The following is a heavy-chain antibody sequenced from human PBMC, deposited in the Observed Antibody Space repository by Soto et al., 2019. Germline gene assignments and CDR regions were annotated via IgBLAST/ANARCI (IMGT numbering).Heavy chain of an antibody. J-gene: IGHJ4*02. V-gene: IGHV1-18*01. CDR2: ISGYNGNT. Sequence: ASVKVSCKASGFTFTRYGISWVRQAPGQGLEWMGYISGYNGNTNYAQNLQGRVTMTTDTSTTTAYMELGSLTSDDTAVYYCAKDPYTAMAPSPNGFDYWGQGTLVTVSS. D-gene: IGHD5-18*01. CDR1: GFTFTRYG. CDR3: AKDPYTAMAPSPNGFDY.